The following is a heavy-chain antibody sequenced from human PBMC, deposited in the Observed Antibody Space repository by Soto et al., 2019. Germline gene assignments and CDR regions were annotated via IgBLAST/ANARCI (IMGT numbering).Heavy chain of an antibody. D-gene: IGHD3-22*01. Sequence: QVQLVESGGGVVQPGRSLRLSCVASGFTFSDYGMHWVRQAPGKGLEWVAVISYDGSNQYYADSVKGRFTISRDNSKNTLYLQMNSQRAEDTAVYYCAKGFTYNYDSSGYYTFHYWGQGTLVTVSS. CDR3: AKGFTYNYDSSGYYTFHY. CDR2: ISYDGSNQ. CDR1: GFTFSDYG. J-gene: IGHJ4*02. V-gene: IGHV3-30*18.